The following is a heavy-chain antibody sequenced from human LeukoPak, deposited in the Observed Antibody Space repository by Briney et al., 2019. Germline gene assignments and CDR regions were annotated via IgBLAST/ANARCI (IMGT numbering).Heavy chain of an antibody. CDR2: MNPNSGST. J-gene: IGHJ4*02. CDR1: GYTFTRYD. Sequence: ASVKVSCKASGYTFTRYDINWVRQATGQGLEWMGWMNPNSGSTGYAQKFQGRVTITRNTSISTAYMELSGLRSDDTAVYYCARGRSTGYPYYFEYWGQGTLVTVSS. V-gene: IGHV1-8*03. D-gene: IGHD5-12*01. CDR3: ARGRSTGYPYYFEY.